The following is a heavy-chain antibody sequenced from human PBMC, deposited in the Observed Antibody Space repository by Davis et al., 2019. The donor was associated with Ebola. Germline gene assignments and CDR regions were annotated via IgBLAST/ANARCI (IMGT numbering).Heavy chain of an antibody. D-gene: IGHD1-7*01. CDR3: ARAEVELLYYYGMDV. J-gene: IGHJ6*02. Sequence: GESLKISCAASGFTFSSYSMNWLRQAPGKGLEWVSYISSSSSTIYYADSVKGRFTISRDNAKNSLYLQMNSLRAEDTAVYYCARAEVELLYYYGMDVWGQGTTVTVSS. CDR1: GFTFSSYS. V-gene: IGHV3-48*04. CDR2: ISSSSSTI.